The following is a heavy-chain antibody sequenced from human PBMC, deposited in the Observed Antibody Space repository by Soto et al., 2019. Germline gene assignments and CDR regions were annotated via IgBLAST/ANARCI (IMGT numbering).Heavy chain of an antibody. J-gene: IGHJ3*02. Sequence: ASVKVSCKASGYTFTSYAMHWVRQAPGQRLEWMGWINAGNGNTKYSQKFQGRVTITRDTSASNAYMELSSLRSEDTAVYYCARFHCSGGSCYNAFDIWGQGTMVTVSS. V-gene: IGHV1-3*01. CDR1: GYTFTSYA. CDR2: INAGNGNT. CDR3: ARFHCSGGSCYNAFDI. D-gene: IGHD2-15*01.